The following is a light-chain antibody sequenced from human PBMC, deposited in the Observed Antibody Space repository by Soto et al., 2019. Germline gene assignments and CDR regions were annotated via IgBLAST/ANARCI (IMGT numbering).Light chain of an antibody. J-gene: IGLJ1*01. Sequence: QSVLTQPASVSGSPGQSITISCTGTSRDVGGYNYVSWYQQHPGKAPKLLIYEVSNRPSGVSNRFSGSKSGNTDSLTISGLQAEDEADYYCSSYTSSSTLYVFGTGTKLTVL. CDR3: SSYTSSSTLYV. CDR2: EVS. CDR1: SRDVGGYNY. V-gene: IGLV2-14*01.